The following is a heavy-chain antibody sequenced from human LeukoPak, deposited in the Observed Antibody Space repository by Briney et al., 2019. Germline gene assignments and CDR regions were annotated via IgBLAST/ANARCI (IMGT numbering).Heavy chain of an antibody. Sequence: SETLSLTCAVSGASVSGSNYYWGWIRQPPGKGLEWIGSIYYSGSTYYNPSLKSRVTISVDTSKNQFSLKLSSVTAADTAVYYCAKYYGSGSYSPWGQGTLVTVSS. D-gene: IGHD3-10*01. CDR2: IYYSGST. V-gene: IGHV4-39*07. CDR1: GASVSGSNYY. CDR3: AKYYGSGSYSP. J-gene: IGHJ5*02.